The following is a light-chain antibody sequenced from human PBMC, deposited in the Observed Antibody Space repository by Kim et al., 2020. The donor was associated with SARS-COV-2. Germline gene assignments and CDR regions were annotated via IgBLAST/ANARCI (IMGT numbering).Light chain of an antibody. CDR3: SSYTTSTTWV. V-gene: IGLV2-14*01. J-gene: IGLJ3*02. CDR2: AVT. CDR1: SSDVGASNY. Sequence: QSALTQPASVSGSPGQSITISCTGTSSDVGASNYVSWYQQHPGKAPKVMIYAVTKRPSGISNRFSGSKSGNTASLTISGLQAEDEADYYCSSYTTSTTWVFGGGAQLTVL.